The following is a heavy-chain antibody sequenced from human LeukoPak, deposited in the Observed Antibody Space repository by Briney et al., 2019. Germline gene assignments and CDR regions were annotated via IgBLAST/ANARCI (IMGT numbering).Heavy chain of an antibody. CDR3: ARRIAVGVWYYFDY. CDR1: GGTFSSYA. CDR2: IIPIFGTA. V-gene: IGHV1-69*05. J-gene: IGHJ4*02. D-gene: IGHD6-19*01. Sequence: ASVKVSCKASGGTFSSYAISWVRQAPGQGLEWMGGIIPIFGTANYAQKFQGRVTITTDESTSTAYMELSSLRSEDTAVYYCARRIAVGVWYYFDYWGQGTLVTVSS.